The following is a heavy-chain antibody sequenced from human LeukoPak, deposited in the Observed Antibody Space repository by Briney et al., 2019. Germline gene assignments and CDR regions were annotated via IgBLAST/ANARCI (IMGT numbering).Heavy chain of an antibody. CDR1: GGSISSGSYY. CDR2: IYYSGGT. CDR3: ASLAAALVGGNYYYYYYMDV. Sequence: SETLSLTCTVSGGSISSGSYYWGWIRQPPGKGLEWIGSIYYSGGTYYNPSLKSRATISVDTSKNQFSLKLSSVTAADTAVYYCASLAAALVGGNYYYYYYMDVWGKGTTVTISS. J-gene: IGHJ6*03. V-gene: IGHV4-39*01. D-gene: IGHD6-13*01.